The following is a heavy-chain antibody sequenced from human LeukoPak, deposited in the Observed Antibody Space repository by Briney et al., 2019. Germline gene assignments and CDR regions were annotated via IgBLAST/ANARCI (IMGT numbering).Heavy chain of an antibody. Sequence: GGSLRLSCAASGFTFSSYWMTWVRQAPGKGLEWVASIKGDGSAKFYVDSLKGRFTISRDNAKNSLYLQMNSLRGEDTALYYCARWVITPYYGMDVWGQGTTVTVSS. V-gene: IGHV3-7*05. CDR1: GFTFSSYW. J-gene: IGHJ6*02. CDR3: ARWVITPYYGMDV. D-gene: IGHD3-16*01. CDR2: IKGDGSAK.